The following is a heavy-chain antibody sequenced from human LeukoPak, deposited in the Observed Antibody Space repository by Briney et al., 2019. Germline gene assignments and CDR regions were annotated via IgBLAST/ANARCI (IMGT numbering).Heavy chain of an antibody. CDR2: ISYDGSNK. D-gene: IGHD5-12*01. V-gene: IGHV3-30*04. Sequence: GGSLRLSCAASGFTFSSYAMHRVRQAPGKGLEWVAVISYDGSNKYYADSVKGRFTISRDNSKNSLYLQMNSLRAEDTAVYYCARAGGYDLDWDYWGQGTLVTVSS. CDR3: ARAGGYDLDWDY. CDR1: GFTFSSYA. J-gene: IGHJ4*02.